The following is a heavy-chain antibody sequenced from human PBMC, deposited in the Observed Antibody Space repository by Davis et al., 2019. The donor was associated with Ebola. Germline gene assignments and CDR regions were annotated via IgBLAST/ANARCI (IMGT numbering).Heavy chain of an antibody. CDR3: AKDTCGGDCYQFDY. V-gene: IGHV3-9*01. CDR1: GFTFDDYA. Sequence: PGGSLRLSCAASGFTFDDYAMHWVRQAPGKGLEWVSGISWNSGSIGYADSVKGRFTISRDNAKNSLYLQMNSLRAEDTALYYCAKDTCGGDCYQFDYWGQGTLVTVSS. D-gene: IGHD2-21*02. J-gene: IGHJ4*02. CDR2: ISWNSGSI.